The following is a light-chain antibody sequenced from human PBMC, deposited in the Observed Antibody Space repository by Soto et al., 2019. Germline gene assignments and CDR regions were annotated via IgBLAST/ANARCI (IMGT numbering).Light chain of an antibody. CDR3: SSYAGSDNLGI. Sequence: QSSLTQPPSASGSPGQSVTISCTGTSSDVGGYNYVSWYQQHPGKAPILMIYEVTKRPSGVPDRFSGSKSGNTASLTVSGLQAEDEADYYCSSYAGSDNLGIFGGGTQLTVL. V-gene: IGLV2-8*01. CDR1: SSDVGGYNY. J-gene: IGLJ2*01. CDR2: EVT.